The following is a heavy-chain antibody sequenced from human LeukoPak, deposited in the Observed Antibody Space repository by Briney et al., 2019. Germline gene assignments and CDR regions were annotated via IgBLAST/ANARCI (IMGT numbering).Heavy chain of an antibody. CDR1: GYSISSGYY. J-gene: IGHJ4*02. Sequence: TLSLTCTVSGYSISSGYYWGWIRQPPGKALEWLALIYWDDDKRYSPSLKRRLTITKDTSKNQVVLTMTNMDPVDTATYYCAHRQGISGWGYWGQGTLVTVSS. V-gene: IGHV2-5*02. D-gene: IGHD6-19*01. CDR2: IYWDDDK. CDR3: AHRQGISGWGY.